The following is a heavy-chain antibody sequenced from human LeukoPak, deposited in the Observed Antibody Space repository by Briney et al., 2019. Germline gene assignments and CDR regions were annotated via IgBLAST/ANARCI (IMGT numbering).Heavy chain of an antibody. CDR2: ISSSSSYI. D-gene: IGHD5-12*01. CDR3: ARVGGGYSGYDPPKDFGY. Sequence: GGSLRLSCAASGFTFSSYSMNWVRQAPGKGLEWVSSISSSSSYIYYADSVKGRFTISRDNAKNSLYLQMNSLRAEDTAVYYCARVGGGYSGYDPPKDFGYWGQGTLVTVSS. J-gene: IGHJ4*02. CDR1: GFTFSSYS. V-gene: IGHV3-21*01.